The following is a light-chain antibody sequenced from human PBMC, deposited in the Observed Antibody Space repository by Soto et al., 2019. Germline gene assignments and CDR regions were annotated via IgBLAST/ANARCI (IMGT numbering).Light chain of an antibody. J-gene: IGKJ1*01. Sequence: TPSPATLSVSTGERATLSCRASQSVSSNLAWYQHKTGQAPRLLIYDASNRATGIPARFSGSGSGTDFTLTITGLEPEDFAVYYCQQRSNWPGTFGQGTKVDIK. CDR1: QSVSSN. CDR2: DAS. V-gene: IGKV3-11*01. CDR3: QQRSNWPGT.